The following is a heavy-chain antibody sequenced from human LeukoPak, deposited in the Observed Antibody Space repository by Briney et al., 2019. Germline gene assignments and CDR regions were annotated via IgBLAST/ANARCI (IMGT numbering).Heavy chain of an antibody. J-gene: IGHJ4*02. Sequence: PGGSLRLSCAASGFTFSSYAMHWVRQASGKGLEWVGRIRSKANSYATAYAASVKGRFTISRDDSKNTAYLQMNSLKTEDTAVYYCTRPYPQAAAGINWGQGTLVTVSS. D-gene: IGHD6-13*01. V-gene: IGHV3-73*01. CDR1: GFTFSSYA. CDR2: IRSKANSYAT. CDR3: TRPYPQAAAGIN.